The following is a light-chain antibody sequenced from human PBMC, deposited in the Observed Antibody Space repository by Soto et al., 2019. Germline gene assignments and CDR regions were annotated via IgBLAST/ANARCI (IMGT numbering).Light chain of an antibody. Sequence: MVKTQSPATLSVSPGERATLSCRASQSVSSNLAWYQQKPGQAPRLLIYGASTRATGIPARFSGSGSGTEFTLTISSLQSEDFAVYYCQQYNNWPPWTFGQGTKVEIK. CDR2: GAS. CDR3: QQYNNWPPWT. V-gene: IGKV3-15*01. J-gene: IGKJ1*01. CDR1: QSVSSN.